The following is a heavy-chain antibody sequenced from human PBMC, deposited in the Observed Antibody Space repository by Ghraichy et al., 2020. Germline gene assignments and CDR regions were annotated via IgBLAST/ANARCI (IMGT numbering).Heavy chain of an antibody. CDR3: ARDRGTGSFDY. J-gene: IGHJ4*02. CDR1: GFTFSSYA. D-gene: IGHD7-27*01. Sequence: GGSLILSCAASGFTFSSYAMHWVRQAPGKGLEWVAVISYDGSNKYYADSVKGRFTISRDNSKNTLYLQMNSLRAEDTAVYYCARDRGTGSFDYWGQGTLVTVSS. CDR2: ISYDGSNK. V-gene: IGHV3-30-3*01.